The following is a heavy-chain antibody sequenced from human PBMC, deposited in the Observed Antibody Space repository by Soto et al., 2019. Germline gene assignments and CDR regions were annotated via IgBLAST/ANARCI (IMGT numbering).Heavy chain of an antibody. D-gene: IGHD2-2*01. V-gene: IGHV3-23*01. CDR2: IRGSGGST. Sequence: EVQLLESGGGLVQPGGSLRLSCAASGFTFSNYAMTWVRQAPGKGLEWVSAIRGSGGSTYYADSVKGRFTISRDHSKNTLYLQLNSLRAEDTAVYYCGKGYCSRSNCEILGLYYMDVWGKGTTVTVSS. CDR1: GFTFSNYA. CDR3: GKGYCSRSNCEILGLYYMDV. J-gene: IGHJ6*03.